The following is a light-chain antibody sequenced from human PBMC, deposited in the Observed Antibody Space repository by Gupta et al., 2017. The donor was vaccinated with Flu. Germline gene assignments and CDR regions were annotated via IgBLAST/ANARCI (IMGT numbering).Light chain of an antibody. Sequence: DIQMTQSPSSLSAFKGDTVTITCRASQAVNTWLAWYQQKPGEAPKSLIYAASTLQSGVPSRFTGSGSGTEFSLTIKNLQPEDSATYYCQQYDNYPLTFGPGTRLEIK. CDR3: QQYDNYPLT. V-gene: IGKV1D-16*01. J-gene: IGKJ3*01. CDR2: AAS. CDR1: QAVNTW.